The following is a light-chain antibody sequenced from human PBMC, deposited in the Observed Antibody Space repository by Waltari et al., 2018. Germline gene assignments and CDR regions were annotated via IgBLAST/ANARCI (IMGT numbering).Light chain of an antibody. CDR1: QSISSY. CDR3: QQANSFPIT. J-gene: IGKJ5*01. V-gene: IGKV1-12*01. CDR2: AAS. Sequence: TQSPATLSLSPGDRATLSCRASQSISSYLAWYQQKPGKAPKLLIYAASSLQSGVPSRFSGSGSGTDFTLTISSLQPEDFATYYCQQANSFPITFGQGTRLEIK.